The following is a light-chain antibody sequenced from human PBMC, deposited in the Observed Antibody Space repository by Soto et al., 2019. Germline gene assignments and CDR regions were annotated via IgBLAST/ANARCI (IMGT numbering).Light chain of an antibody. CDR1: QSISSW. CDR2: EAS. CDR3: QQYTNFPLT. V-gene: IGKV1-5*01. J-gene: IGKJ4*01. Sequence: DIQMTQSPSTLSASVGDSVTITCRASQSISSWLAWYQQKPGKAPKLLIHEASRLESGVPSRFSGSESGTEFTLTISGLHAEDLATYYCQQYTNFPLTFGGGTKVEIK.